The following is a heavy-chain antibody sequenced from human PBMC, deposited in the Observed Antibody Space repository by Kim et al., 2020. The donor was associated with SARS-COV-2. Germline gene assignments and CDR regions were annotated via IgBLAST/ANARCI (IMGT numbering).Heavy chain of an antibody. V-gene: IGHV3-23*01. CDR2: IAGSGTGT. CDR1: GFTFSTYA. D-gene: IGHD6-25*01. CDR3: GVRRGTNFGYDF. Sequence: GGSLRLSCAASGFTFSTYAMTWVRQAPGKGLEWVATIAGSGTGTHYADSVKGRFTISRDISKNTLFLQMNSLRAEDTAAYYCGVRRGTNFGYDFWGQGT. J-gene: IGHJ4*02.